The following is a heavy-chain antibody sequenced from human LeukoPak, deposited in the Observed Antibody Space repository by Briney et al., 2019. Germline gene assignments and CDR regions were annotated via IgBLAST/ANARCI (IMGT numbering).Heavy chain of an antibody. CDR2: IYHSGST. CDR1: GGSISSSNW. D-gene: IGHD3-16*01. V-gene: IGHV4-4*02. CDR3: ATYKYDYVWGNQHFDY. J-gene: IGHJ4*02. Sequence: SGTLSLTCAVSGGSISSSNWWSWVRQPPGKGLEWIGEIYHSGSTNYNPSLKSRVTMSVDTSKNQFSLKLSSVTAADTAVYYCATYKYDYVWGNQHFDYWGQGTLVAVSS.